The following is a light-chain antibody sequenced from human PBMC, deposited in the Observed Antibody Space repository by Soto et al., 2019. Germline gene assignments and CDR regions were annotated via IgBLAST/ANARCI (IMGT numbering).Light chain of an antibody. Sequence: QSVLTQPASVSGSPGQSITISCTGTSSDIGSYHLVSWYQHQSGKAPKLIIYKVSQWPSGVSDRYSASKSGNTASLTISGFRAEDDAVYSSSSYGGSNWLYVFGTGTKVTVL. V-gene: IGLV2-23*02. CDR1: SSDIGSYHL. CDR3: SSYGGSNWLYV. J-gene: IGLJ1*01. CDR2: KVS.